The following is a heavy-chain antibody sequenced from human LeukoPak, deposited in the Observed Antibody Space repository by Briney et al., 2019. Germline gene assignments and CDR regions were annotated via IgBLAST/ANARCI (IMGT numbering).Heavy chain of an antibody. V-gene: IGHV4-4*07. Sequence: SETLSLTCSVSGGSITNYYWSWIRQPAGKGLEWIGRIYISETTIYNPSLKSRVTMSLDTSKNLFSLRLSSVTAADTAVYYCAGGGVYDHYFEYWGQGILVTVSS. CDR1: GGSITNYY. J-gene: IGHJ4*02. D-gene: IGHD5/OR15-5a*01. CDR3: AGGGVYDHYFEY. CDR2: IYISETT.